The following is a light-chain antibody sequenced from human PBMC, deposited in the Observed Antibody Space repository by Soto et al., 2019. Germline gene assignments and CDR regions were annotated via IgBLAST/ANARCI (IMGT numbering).Light chain of an antibody. CDR3: QKYNSSTFT. CDR1: QGISNY. Sequence: DIQMTQSPSSLSASVGDRVTITCRASQGISNYLAWYQQKPGTVPKLLIYAASTLQTGVPSRFSGSGSGTDFTLTISSLQPDDFATYYCQKYNSSTFTFGPGTKVDIK. CDR2: AAS. V-gene: IGKV1-27*01. J-gene: IGKJ3*01.